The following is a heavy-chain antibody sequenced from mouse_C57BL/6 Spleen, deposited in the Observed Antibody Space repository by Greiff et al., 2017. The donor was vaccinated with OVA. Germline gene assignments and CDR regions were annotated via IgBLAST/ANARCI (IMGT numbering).Heavy chain of an antibody. D-gene: IGHD1-1*01. V-gene: IGHV1-39*01. CDR3: ASSLYYGSSYYCDY. J-gene: IGHJ2*01. Sequence: VQLQQSGPELVKPGASVKISCKASGYSFTDYNMNWVKQSNGKSLEWIGVINPNYGTTSYNQKFKGKATLTVDQSSSTAYMQLNSLTSEDSAVYYCASSLYYGSSYYCDYWGQGTTLTVSS. CDR2: INPNYGTT. CDR1: GYSFTDYN.